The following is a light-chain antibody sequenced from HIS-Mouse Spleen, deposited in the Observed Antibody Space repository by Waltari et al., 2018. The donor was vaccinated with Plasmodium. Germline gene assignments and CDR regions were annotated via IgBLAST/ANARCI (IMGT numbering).Light chain of an antibody. Sequence: AIWMTQSPSLLFASTGDRVTISCRMRQSIRSYLAWYQQKPGKAPELLIYAASTLQSGVPSRFSGSGSGTDFTLTISCLQSEDFATYYCQQYYSFPRTFGQGTKVEIK. J-gene: IGKJ1*01. V-gene: IGKV1D-8*02. CDR1: QSIRSY. CDR2: AAS. CDR3: QQYYSFPRT.